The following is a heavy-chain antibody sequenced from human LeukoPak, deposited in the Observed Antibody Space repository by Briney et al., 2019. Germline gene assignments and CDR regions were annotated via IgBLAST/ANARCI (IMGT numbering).Heavy chain of an antibody. D-gene: IGHD4-17*01. CDR1: GFTFSIYS. J-gene: IGHJ6*04. CDR3: ARDMYGDYAPDV. CDR2: MSSSSSYI. Sequence: PGGSLRLSCAASGFTFSIYSMNWVRQAPGKGLEWVSSMSSSSSYIYYADSVKGRFTISRDNAKNSLYLQMNSLRAEDTAVYYCARDMYGDYAPDVWGKGTTVTVSS. V-gene: IGHV3-21*01.